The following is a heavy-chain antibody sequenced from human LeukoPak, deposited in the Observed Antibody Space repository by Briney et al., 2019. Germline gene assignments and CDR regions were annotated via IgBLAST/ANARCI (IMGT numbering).Heavy chain of an antibody. CDR1: GFTFSSYA. J-gene: IGHJ4*02. D-gene: IGHD4-17*01. CDR3: AKDSKDNYDYGDYVLDFDY. V-gene: IGHV3-23*01. CDR2: ISGSGGNT. Sequence: GGSLRLSCAASGFTFSSYAMSWVRQAPGKGLEWVSAISGSGGNTYYADSVKGRFTISRDNSKNTLYLQMNSLRAEDTAVYYCAKDSKDNYDYGDYVLDFDYWGQGTLVTVSS.